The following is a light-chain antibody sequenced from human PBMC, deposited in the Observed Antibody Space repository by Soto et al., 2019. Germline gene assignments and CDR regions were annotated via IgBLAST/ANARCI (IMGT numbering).Light chain of an antibody. CDR1: QSVSSN. CDR2: GAS. V-gene: IGKV3-15*01. Sequence: EIVMTQSPATLSVSPGERATLSCRASQSVSSNLAWYQQKPGQAPRLLIYGASTRATGLAPRFSGSGSGTEFTLTISSLQSEDFAVYYCQQFNSWPWTFGQGTKVEIK. CDR3: QQFNSWPWT. J-gene: IGKJ1*01.